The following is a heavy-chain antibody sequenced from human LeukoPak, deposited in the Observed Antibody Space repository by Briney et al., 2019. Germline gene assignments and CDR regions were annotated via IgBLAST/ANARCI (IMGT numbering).Heavy chain of an antibody. CDR3: ARDHNSSSWIFDY. J-gene: IGHJ4*02. D-gene: IGHD6-13*01. V-gene: IGHV3-30-3*01. CDR2: ISYDGSNK. Sequence: GGSLRLSCAASGFTFSSYAMHWVRQAPGKGLEWVAVISYDGSNKYYADSVEGRFTISRDNSKNTLYLQMNSLRAEDTAVYYCARDHNSSSWIFDYWGQGTLVTVSS. CDR1: GFTFSSYA.